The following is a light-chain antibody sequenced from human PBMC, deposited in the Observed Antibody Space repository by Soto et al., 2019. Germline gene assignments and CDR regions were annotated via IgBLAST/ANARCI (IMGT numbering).Light chain of an antibody. Sequence: IAMSQYPDNPSVSPGARATLSCRASQSVSSNLAWYQQKPGQAPRLPIYGASTRATGIPARFSGSGAGTEFTLTISSLQSEEFAVYYCQQYNNCPPITFGQGTRLDIK. CDR1: QSVSSN. V-gene: IGKV3-15*01. J-gene: IGKJ5*01. CDR3: QQYNNCPPIT. CDR2: GAS.